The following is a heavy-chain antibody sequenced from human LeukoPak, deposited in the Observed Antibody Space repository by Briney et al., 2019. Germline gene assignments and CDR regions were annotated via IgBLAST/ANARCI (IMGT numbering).Heavy chain of an antibody. CDR1: GFTFSSYS. D-gene: IGHD7-27*01. CDR2: ISSSSSYI. V-gene: IGHV3-21*01. J-gene: IGHJ4*02. Sequence: GGSLRLSCAASGFTFSSYSMNWVRQAPGKGLEWVSSISSSSSYIYYADSVKGRFTTSRDNAKNSLYLQMNSLRAEDTAVYYCASHGGGNWGSYWGQGTLVTVSS. CDR3: ASHGGGNWGSY.